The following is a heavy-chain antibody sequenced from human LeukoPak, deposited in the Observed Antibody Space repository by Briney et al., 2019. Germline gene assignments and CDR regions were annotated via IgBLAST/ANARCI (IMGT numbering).Heavy chain of an antibody. D-gene: IGHD3-3*01. CDR1: GFTFRGYA. CDR2: ISGSGGST. J-gene: IGHJ3*02. CDR3: AKAYDFWSGSANAFDI. Sequence: GGSLRLSCAASGFTFRGYAMSWVRQAPGKGLEWVSAISGSGGSTYYADSVKGRFTISRDNSKSTLYLQMNSLRAEDTAVYYCAKAYDFWSGSANAFDIWGQGTMVTVSS. V-gene: IGHV3-23*01.